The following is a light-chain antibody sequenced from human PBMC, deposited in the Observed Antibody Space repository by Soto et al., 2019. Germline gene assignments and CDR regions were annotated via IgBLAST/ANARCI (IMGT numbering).Light chain of an antibody. CDR3: QQGHNWPLT. CDR1: QSISTE. J-gene: IGKJ2*01. CDR2: SAS. V-gene: IGKV3-15*01. Sequence: EIAMTQSPATLSVSPGERATLSCRASQSISTELAWYQQIPGQPPRLLIYSASTRATGVPARFTGSGSGSKFTLTISGLQSEDCAIYYCQQGHNWPLTFGQGTRLEI.